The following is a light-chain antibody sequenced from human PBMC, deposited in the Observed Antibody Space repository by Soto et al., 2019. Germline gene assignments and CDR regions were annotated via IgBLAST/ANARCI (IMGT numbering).Light chain of an antibody. CDR3: CSDTTTNTWV. Sequence: QSALTQPASVSGSPGQSITISCTGTSSDIGHYKYVSWYQQRPGKGPTCLISEVSNRPSGVSSRFSGSKSGNTASLTISGLQAEDEANYYCCSDTTTNTWVFGGGTKLTVL. CDR2: EVS. J-gene: IGLJ3*02. CDR1: SSDIGHYKY. V-gene: IGLV2-14*01.